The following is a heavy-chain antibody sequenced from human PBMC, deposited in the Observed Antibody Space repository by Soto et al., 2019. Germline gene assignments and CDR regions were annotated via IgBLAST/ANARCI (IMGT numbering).Heavy chain of an antibody. CDR3: ARVVGFGYCSSTSCYRGYDAFDI. D-gene: IGHD2-2*02. Sequence: PGGSLRLSCAASGFTFSSYSMNWVRQAPGKGLEWASYISSSSSTIYYADSVKGRFTISRDNAKNSLYLQMNSLRAEDTAVYYCARVVGFGYCSSTSCYRGYDAFDIWGQGTMVTV. J-gene: IGHJ3*02. V-gene: IGHV3-48*01. CDR2: ISSSSSTI. CDR1: GFTFSSYS.